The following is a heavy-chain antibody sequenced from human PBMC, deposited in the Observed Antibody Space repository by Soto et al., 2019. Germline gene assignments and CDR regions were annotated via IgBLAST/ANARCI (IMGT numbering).Heavy chain of an antibody. J-gene: IGHJ4*02. CDR3: AKDTETLAYDTPL. Sequence: PGGSLRLSCAASGFTFSSYGMHWVRQAPGKGLEWVAVIWYDGSNKYNADSVKGRFTISRDNSKNTLYLQMNSLRAEDTAVYYCAKDTETLAYDTPLWGQGTLVTVSS. D-gene: IGHD3-22*01. CDR2: IWYDGSNK. V-gene: IGHV3-30*02. CDR1: GFTFSSYG.